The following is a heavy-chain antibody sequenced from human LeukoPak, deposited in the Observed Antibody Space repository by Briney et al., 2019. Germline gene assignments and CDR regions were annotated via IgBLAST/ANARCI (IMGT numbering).Heavy chain of an antibody. D-gene: IGHD3-10*01. Sequence: GGSLRLSCAASGFTFTSAWMSWLRQTPEKGLEWVAHMNEDGSGRFYVDSAKGRFTISRDDTQNSVYLQMNSLRVEDTAVYYCATWFGESVPWGQGTLVTVSS. CDR3: ATWFGESVP. J-gene: IGHJ5*02. CDR2: MNEDGSGR. V-gene: IGHV3-7*01. CDR1: GFTFTSAW.